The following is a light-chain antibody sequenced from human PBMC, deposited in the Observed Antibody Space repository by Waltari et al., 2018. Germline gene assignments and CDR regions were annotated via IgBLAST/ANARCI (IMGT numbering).Light chain of an antibody. CDR3: QRYSTYPPT. J-gene: IGKJ4*01. V-gene: IGKV1-5*03. Sequence: DIQMTQSPSTLYASVGDRITITCRASQSINTWLAWYQQKPGKAPKLLISMASSLESKVPSRFSGSGFGTEFTLTISSLQPDDSATFYCQRYSTYPPTFGGGTKVEIK. CDR2: MAS. CDR1: QSINTW.